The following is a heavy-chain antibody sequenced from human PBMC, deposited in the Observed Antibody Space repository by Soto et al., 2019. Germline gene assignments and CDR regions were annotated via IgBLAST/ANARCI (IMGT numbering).Heavy chain of an antibody. CDR3: ARSVAVPGAHIDY. Sequence: ETLSLSCSVSGGSISGSYWSWIRQSPGKGLEWLGYVYYTGSTNYSPSLRSRVSISVDTSKNEFSLRLSSVTAADKAVYFCARSVAVPGAHIDYWGQGTQVTVSS. V-gene: IGHV4-59*01. CDR1: GGSISGSY. J-gene: IGHJ4*02. D-gene: IGHD6-19*01. CDR2: VYYTGST.